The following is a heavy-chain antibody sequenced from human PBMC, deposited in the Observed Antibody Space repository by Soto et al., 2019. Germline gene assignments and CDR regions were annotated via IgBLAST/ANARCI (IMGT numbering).Heavy chain of an antibody. J-gene: IGHJ6*02. CDR2: IIPIFGTA. CDR3: ARGAPITIFGVVTEGGDYYGMDV. V-gene: IGHV1-69*13. Sequence: VASVKVSCKASGGTFSSYAISWVRQAPGQGLEWMGGIIPIFGTANYAQKFQGRVTITADESTSTAYTELSSLRSEDTAVYYCARGAPITIFGVVTEGGDYYGMDVWGQGTTVTVSS. D-gene: IGHD3-3*01. CDR1: GGTFSSYA.